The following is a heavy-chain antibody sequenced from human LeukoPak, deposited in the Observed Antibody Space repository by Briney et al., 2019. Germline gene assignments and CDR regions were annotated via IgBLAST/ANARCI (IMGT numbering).Heavy chain of an antibody. CDR2: IYYSGST. D-gene: IGHD4-17*01. J-gene: IGHJ6*02. V-gene: IGHV4-59*01. CDR3: ASLKTVYYGMDV. CDR1: GGSISSYY. Sequence: SETLSLTCTVSGGSISSYYWSWIRQPPGKGLEWIGYIYYSGSTNYNPSLKSRVSISVDTSKNQFSLRLSSVTAADTAVYYCASLKTVYYGMDVWGQGTTVTVSS.